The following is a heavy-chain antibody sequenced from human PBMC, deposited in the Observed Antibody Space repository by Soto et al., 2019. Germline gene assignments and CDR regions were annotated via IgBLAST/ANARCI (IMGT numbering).Heavy chain of an antibody. D-gene: IGHD2-15*01. V-gene: IGHV4-34*01. CDR3: ARGVDCSGGSCYSVRSSWFDP. CDR1: GGSFSGYY. CDR2: INHSGST. J-gene: IGHJ5*02. Sequence: SETLSLTCAVYGGSFSGYYWSWIRQPPGKGLEWFGEINHSGSTNYNPSLKSRVTISVDTSKNQFSLKLSSVTAADTAVYYCARGVDCSGGSCYSVRSSWFDPWGQGTLVTVSS.